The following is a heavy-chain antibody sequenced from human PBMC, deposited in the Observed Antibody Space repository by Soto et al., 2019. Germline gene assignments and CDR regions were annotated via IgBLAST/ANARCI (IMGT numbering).Heavy chain of an antibody. CDR3: AKSHCADDLSCNWFDP. CDR1: GGSISMRTYY. D-gene: IGHD2-21*01. Sequence: QVQLQESGPGLVRASETLSLTCTVSGGSISMRTYYWSWIRQPPGKGLEWIGYISYTGNTNYSPSLKGRVTLSVDTSKNQFSLNLVSVTAADTAVYYCAKSHCADDLSCNWFDPWGQGTLVSVSS. CDR2: ISYTGNT. V-gene: IGHV4-61*01. J-gene: IGHJ5*02.